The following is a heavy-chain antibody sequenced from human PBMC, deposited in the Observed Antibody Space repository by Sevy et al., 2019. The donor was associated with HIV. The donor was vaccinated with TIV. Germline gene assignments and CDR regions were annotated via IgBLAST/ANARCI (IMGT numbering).Heavy chain of an antibody. CDR1: GYSFTNYM. CDR3: ARDLCSGGSCYSAFVY. CDR2: INAAFGDT. V-gene: IGHV1-3*01. Sequence: ASVKVSCKASGYSFTNYMIYWVRQAPGERLECMGWINAAFGDTKYSQKFQDRLTTTRDTSASTVYMELNSLRSEDTAVYYCARDLCSGGSCYSAFVYWGQGTLVTVSS. J-gene: IGHJ4*02. D-gene: IGHD2-15*01.